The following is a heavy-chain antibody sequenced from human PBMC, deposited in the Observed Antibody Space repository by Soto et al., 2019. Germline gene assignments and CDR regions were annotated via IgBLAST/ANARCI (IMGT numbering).Heavy chain of an antibody. J-gene: IGHJ4*02. CDR1: GYSFTSYD. CDR3: ARGRGSLDY. Sequence: ASVKVSCKASGYSFTSYDIHWVRQATGQGLEWMGWMDPKTGNTDYGQKFQGRVTMTRNTSISTAYMELSSLTSEDTAVYYFARGRGSLDYWGQGTLVTVSS. CDR2: MDPKTGNT. D-gene: IGHD6-6*01. V-gene: IGHV1-8*01.